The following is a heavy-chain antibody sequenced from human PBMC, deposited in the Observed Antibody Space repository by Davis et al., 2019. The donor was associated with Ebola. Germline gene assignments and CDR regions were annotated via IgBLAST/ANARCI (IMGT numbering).Heavy chain of an antibody. J-gene: IGHJ4*02. Sequence: PSETLSLTCDVSGYSISSGYYWAWIRQPPGTGLEYIASIYHSGSTYYNPSLKSRVTLSVDMSKNQFSLILTSMTATDTAVYFCARGGSTSPFDYWGQGTLVTVSS. CDR3: ARGGSTSPFDY. CDR2: IYHSGST. V-gene: IGHV4-38-2*01. CDR1: GYSISSGYY. D-gene: IGHD2-2*01.